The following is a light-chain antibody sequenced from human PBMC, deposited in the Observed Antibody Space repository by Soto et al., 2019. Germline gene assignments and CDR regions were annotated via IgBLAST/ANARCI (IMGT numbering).Light chain of an antibody. CDR1: QSFSSN. J-gene: IGKJ2*01. CDR3: QQYNNWPYT. Sequence: EIVMTQSPATLSVSPGERATLSCRASQSFSSNLVWYQQKPGQAPRLLMYAASTRATGVPARFTGSGSGTEFTLTISSLQSEDFAVYYCQQYNNWPYTFGQVTKLEIK. CDR2: AAS. V-gene: IGKV3-15*01.